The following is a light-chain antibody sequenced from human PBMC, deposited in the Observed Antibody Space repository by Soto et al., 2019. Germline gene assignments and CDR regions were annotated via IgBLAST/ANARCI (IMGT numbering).Light chain of an antibody. J-gene: IGKJ4*01. Sequence: EVVLTQSPGTLSLSPVERATLSCRASQSVSSNLAWYRQKPGQAPRLLIYGASTRATDIPARFSGGGSGTEFTLTISSLQSEDFAVYYCQQYSNWPLTFGGGTKVDIK. V-gene: IGKV3-15*01. CDR2: GAS. CDR3: QQYSNWPLT. CDR1: QSVSSN.